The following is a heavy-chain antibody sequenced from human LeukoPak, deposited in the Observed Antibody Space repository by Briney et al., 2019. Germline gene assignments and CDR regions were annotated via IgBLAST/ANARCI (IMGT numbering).Heavy chain of an antibody. J-gene: IGHJ4*02. V-gene: IGHV4-39*01. D-gene: IGHD3-22*01. Sequence: SETLSLTCTVSGGSISSSSYYWGWIRQTPGKGLEWIGSIYYSGSTYYNPSLKSRVTISVDTSKNQFSLKLSSVTAADTAVYYCARHRGYYRGEVDYWGQGTLVTVSS. CDR1: GGSISSSSYY. CDR3: ARHRGYYRGEVDY. CDR2: IYYSGST.